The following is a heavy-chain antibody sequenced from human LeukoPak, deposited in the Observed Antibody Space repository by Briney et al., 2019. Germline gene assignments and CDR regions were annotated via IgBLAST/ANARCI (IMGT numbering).Heavy chain of an antibody. Sequence: ASVKVSCKASGYTFTGYYMHWVRQAPGQGLEWMGWINPNSGGTNYAQKFQSRVTMTRDTSISTAYMELSRLRSDDTAVYYCARDPVPAAIRVRRTTWFDPWGQGTLVTVSS. CDR1: GYTFTGYY. V-gene: IGHV1-2*02. CDR3: ARDPVPAAIRVRRTTWFDP. D-gene: IGHD2-2*02. J-gene: IGHJ5*02. CDR2: INPNSGGT.